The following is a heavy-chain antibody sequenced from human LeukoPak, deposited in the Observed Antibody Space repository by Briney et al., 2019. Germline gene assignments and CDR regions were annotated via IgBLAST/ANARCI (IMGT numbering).Heavy chain of an antibody. J-gene: IGHJ4*02. CDR2: IYSSGST. Sequence: PSETLSLTCTVSGGSISSYYWSWIRQPPGKGLEWIAYIYSSGSTKYNPFLKCRVTISVDTSKNQFSLKLSSVTAADTAVYYCARTPRGYSYGHYFDYWGQGTLVTVSS. CDR3: ARTPRGYSYGHYFDY. CDR1: GGSISSYY. V-gene: IGHV4-59*01. D-gene: IGHD5-18*01.